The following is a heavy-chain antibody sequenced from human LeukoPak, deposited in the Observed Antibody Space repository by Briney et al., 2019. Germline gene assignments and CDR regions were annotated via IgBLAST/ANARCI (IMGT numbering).Heavy chain of an antibody. J-gene: IGHJ2*01. CDR2: TWYDGSNN. CDR1: GFTFSSYG. Sequence: GGSLSLSCAASGFTFSSYGIHWVRQAPGKGLEWVATTWYDGSNNYYGDSVKGRFITSRDNSNNALYLEMNSLRAEDTAVYYCARTLPTDWYFDLWGRGTLVTVSS. V-gene: IGHV3-33*01. CDR3: ARTLPTDWYFDL. D-gene: IGHD1-26*01.